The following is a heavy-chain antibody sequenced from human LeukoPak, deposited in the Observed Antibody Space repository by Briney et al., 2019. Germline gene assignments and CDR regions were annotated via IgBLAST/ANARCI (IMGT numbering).Heavy chain of an antibody. V-gene: IGHV4-34*01. CDR1: GGSFSGYY. Sequence: SETLSLTCAVYGGSFSGYYWSWIRQPPGKGLEWIGEINHSGSTNYNPSLKSRVTISVDTSKNQFSLKLSSVTAADTAVYYCAREPGANCFDPWGQGTLVTVSS. CDR3: AREPGANCFDP. CDR2: INHSGST. D-gene: IGHD4/OR15-4a*01. J-gene: IGHJ5*02.